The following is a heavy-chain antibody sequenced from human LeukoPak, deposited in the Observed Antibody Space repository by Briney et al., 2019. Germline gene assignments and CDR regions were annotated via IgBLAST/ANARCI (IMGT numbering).Heavy chain of an antibody. J-gene: IGHJ5*02. Sequence: ASVKVSCKASGYTFTSSGISWVRQAPGQGLEWMGWIGAYNGNTNYAQKFQGRVSMTTDTSTSTAYMELRSLRSDDTAVYYCARPGYCSTTSCENWFDPWGQGTLVTVSS. D-gene: IGHD2-2*03. CDR2: IGAYNGNT. CDR1: GYTFTSSG. CDR3: ARPGYCSTTSCENWFDP. V-gene: IGHV1-18*01.